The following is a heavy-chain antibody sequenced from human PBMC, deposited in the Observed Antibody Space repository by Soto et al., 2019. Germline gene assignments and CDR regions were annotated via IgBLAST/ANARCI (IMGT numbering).Heavy chain of an antibody. CDR2: TYTNENT. D-gene: IGHD3-22*01. CDR3: AREHPPTYYYAGSDYYPFDY. CDR1: GGSISGNF. J-gene: IGHJ4*02. V-gene: IGHV4-4*07. Sequence: PSETLSLTCTVSGGSISGNFWSWIRQPAGKGLEWIGHTYTNENTNYNPSLKSRVTMSVDTSKNQFSLKLRSVTAADTAVYYCAREHPPTYYYAGSDYYPFDYWGQGTLVTVSS.